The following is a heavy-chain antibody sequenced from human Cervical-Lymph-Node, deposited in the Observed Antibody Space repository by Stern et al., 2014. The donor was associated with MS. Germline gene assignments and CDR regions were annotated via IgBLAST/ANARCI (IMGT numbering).Heavy chain of an antibody. J-gene: IGHJ4*02. V-gene: IGHV4-30-4*01. CDR1: GGSISSDDHY. CDR2: ISYSGSS. CDR3: ATTDILLLDY. D-gene: IGHD3-22*01. Sequence: QVQLQESGPGLVRPSQTLSLTCTVSGGSISSDDHYWSWVRQPPGKGLEWLGYISYSGSSYFNPSLKSRATMSVDTSKNQFSLKLKSVTAADTAVYYCATTDILLLDYWGQGALVTVSS.